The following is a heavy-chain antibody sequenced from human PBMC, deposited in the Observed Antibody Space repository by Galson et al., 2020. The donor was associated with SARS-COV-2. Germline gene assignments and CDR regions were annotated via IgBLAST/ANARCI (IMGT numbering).Heavy chain of an antibody. D-gene: IGHD5-18*01. CDR1: GFTFSSYG. CDR3: AKDHVGTAMASTLIDY. Sequence: GGSLRLSCAASGFTFSSYGMHWVRQAPGKGLEWVAVISYDGSNKYYADSVKGRFTISRDNSKNTLYLQMNSLRAEDTAVYYCAKDHVGTAMASTLIDYWGQGTLVTVSS. V-gene: IGHV3-30*18. CDR2: ISYDGSNK. J-gene: IGHJ4*02.